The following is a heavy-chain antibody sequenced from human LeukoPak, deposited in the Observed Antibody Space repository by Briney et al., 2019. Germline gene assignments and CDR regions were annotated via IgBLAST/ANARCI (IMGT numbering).Heavy chain of an antibody. Sequence: GSLRLSCAASGFTFSSYGMHWVRQAPGKGLVWVAVISYDGNNKYYADSVKGRFTISRDNSKNTLYLQMNSLRAEDTAVYYCAKDLRGAPYWGQGTLVTVSS. D-gene: IGHD1-26*01. CDR3: AKDLRGAPY. V-gene: IGHV3-30*18. J-gene: IGHJ4*02. CDR2: ISYDGNNK. CDR1: GFTFSSYG.